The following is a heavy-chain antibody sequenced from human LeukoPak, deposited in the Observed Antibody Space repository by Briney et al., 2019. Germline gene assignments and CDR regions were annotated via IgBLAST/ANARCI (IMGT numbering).Heavy chain of an antibody. D-gene: IGHD3-22*01. Sequence: SETLSLTCAISGDSISSSNWWSWVRQPPGKGLEWIGGISHSGSTNYNPSLKSRVTISVDKSKNQFSLKLSSVTAADTAVYYCAGSFDSSGYYWRRLDYWGQGTLVTVSS. V-gene: IGHV4-4*02. CDR3: AGSFDSSGYYWRRLDY. CDR1: GDSISSSNW. CDR2: ISHSGST. J-gene: IGHJ4*02.